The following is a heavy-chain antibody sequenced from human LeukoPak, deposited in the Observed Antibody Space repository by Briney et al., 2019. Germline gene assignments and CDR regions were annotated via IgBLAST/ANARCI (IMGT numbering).Heavy chain of an antibody. D-gene: IGHD5-24*01. CDR1: GGTFSSYA. CDR3: ARDKTKMALTH. Sequence: SVKVSCKASGGTFSSYAISWVRQAPGQGLEWMGGIIPIFGTANYAQKFQGRVTMTRDTSMSTVYMELSSLRSEDTAVYYCARDKTKMALTHWGQGTLVTVSS. CDR2: IIPIFGTA. V-gene: IGHV1-69*05. J-gene: IGHJ4*02.